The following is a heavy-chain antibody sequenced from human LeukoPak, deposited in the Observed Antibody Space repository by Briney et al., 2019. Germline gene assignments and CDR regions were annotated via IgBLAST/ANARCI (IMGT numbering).Heavy chain of an antibody. Sequence: ASVKVSCKASGYTFTSYYMHWVRQAPGQGLEWMGIINPSGGSTSYAQKFQGRVTMTRDTSASTVYMELSSLRSEDTAVYYCARDRDCSGGSCYSRYYFDYWGQGTLVTVSS. J-gene: IGHJ4*02. CDR3: ARDRDCSGGSCYSRYYFDY. CDR1: GYTFTSYY. CDR2: INPSGGST. V-gene: IGHV1-46*01. D-gene: IGHD2-15*01.